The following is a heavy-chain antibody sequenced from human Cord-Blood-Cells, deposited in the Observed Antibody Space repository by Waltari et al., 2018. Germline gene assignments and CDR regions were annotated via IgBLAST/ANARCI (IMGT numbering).Heavy chain of an antibody. J-gene: IGHJ4*02. V-gene: IGHV3-21*01. D-gene: IGHD6-13*01. CDR1: GFTFSSYS. CDR2: ISSSSSYI. Sequence: EVQLVESGGGLVKPGGSLRLSCAASGFTFSSYSMNWVRQAPGKGLEWVSSISSSSSYIYYADSVKGRFTISRDNAKNSLYLQMNSLRAEDTAVYYCASSTIAAAGIFDYWGQGTLVTVSS. CDR3: ASSTIAAAGIFDY.